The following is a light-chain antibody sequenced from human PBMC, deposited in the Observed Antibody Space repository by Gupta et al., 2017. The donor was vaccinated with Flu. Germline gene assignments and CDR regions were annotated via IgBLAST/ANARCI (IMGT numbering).Light chain of an antibody. Sequence: FMLPQPHSVSESPGKTVTISCTRSSGTIASNHVQWYQLRPGTSPSTLLYEVYRRNWGAPARCSGSTDSASNAASLTISGRKEEDDADYYCQSYESSSNRVFGGGTKLTVL. J-gene: IGLJ3*02. V-gene: IGLV6-57*01. CDR3: QSYESSSNRV. CDR1: SGTIASNH. CDR2: EVY.